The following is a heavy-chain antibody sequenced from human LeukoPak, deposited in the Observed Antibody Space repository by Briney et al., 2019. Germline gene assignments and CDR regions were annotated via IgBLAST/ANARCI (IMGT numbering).Heavy chain of an antibody. D-gene: IGHD3-10*01. CDR3: AGHHFGSGNYYKF. J-gene: IGHJ4*02. CDR2: IDNSGGYT. CDR1: GFTFSSYS. V-gene: IGHV3-23*01. Sequence: GGSLRLSCAASGFTFSSYSMNWVRQAPGKGLEWISAIDNSGGYTYYLDSVKGRFTISRDNSRNTLYLQMSSLRAEDTAVYYCAGHHFGSGNYYKFWGQGTLVTVSS.